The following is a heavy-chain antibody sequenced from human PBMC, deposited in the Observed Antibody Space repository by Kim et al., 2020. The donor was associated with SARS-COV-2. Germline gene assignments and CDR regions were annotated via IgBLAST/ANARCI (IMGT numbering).Heavy chain of an antibody. J-gene: IGHJ4*02. CDR1: GGTFSSYA. CDR2: IIPIFGTA. D-gene: IGHD1-26*01. CDR3: ARVADVGLNDIVGAQFDY. V-gene: IGHV1-69*13. Sequence: SVKVSCKASGGTFSSYAISWVRQAPGQGLEWMGWIIPIFGTANYAQKFQGRVTITADESTSTAYMELSSLRSEDTAVYYCARVADVGLNDIVGAQFDYWGQGTLVTVSS.